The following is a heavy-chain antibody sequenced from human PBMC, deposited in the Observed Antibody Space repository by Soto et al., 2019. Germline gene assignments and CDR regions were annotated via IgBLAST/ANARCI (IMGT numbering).Heavy chain of an antibody. D-gene: IGHD3-22*01. CDR3: AKDSMSITMIVVVIPYFDH. CDR2: ISGSGGST. Sequence: GGSLRLSCAASGFTFSSYAMSWVRQAPGKGLEWVSAISGSGGSTYYADSVKGRFTISRDNSKNTLYLQMNSLRAEDTAVYYCAKDSMSITMIVVVIPYFDHWGQGTLVTVSS. J-gene: IGHJ4*02. CDR1: GFTFSSYA. V-gene: IGHV3-23*01.